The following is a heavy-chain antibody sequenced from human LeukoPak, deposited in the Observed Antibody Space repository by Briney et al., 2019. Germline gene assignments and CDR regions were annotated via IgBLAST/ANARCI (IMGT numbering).Heavy chain of an antibody. Sequence: TGGSLRLSCAASGFTFSNYWMHWVRQAPGKGLVWVSRISNDASSTTYADSVKGRFTISRDNTKNTLYLQMNSLRAEDTAVYYCAKVRYNWNDEDWFDPWGQGTLVTVSS. D-gene: IGHD1-1*01. CDR1: GFTFSNYW. CDR2: ISNDASST. CDR3: AKVRYNWNDEDWFDP. V-gene: IGHV3-74*01. J-gene: IGHJ5*02.